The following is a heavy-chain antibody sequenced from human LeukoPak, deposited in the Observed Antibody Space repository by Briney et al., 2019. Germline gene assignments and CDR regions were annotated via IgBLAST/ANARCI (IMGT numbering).Heavy chain of an antibody. CDR2: ISYDGSNK. D-gene: IGHD3-16*02. CDR1: GFTFSGYP. V-gene: IGHV3-30-3*01. J-gene: IGHJ4*02. Sequence: GGSLRLPCAASGFTFSGYPIHWVRQAPGKGLEWVAVISYDGSNKYYADSVKGRFTISRDNSKNTLYLQMNSLRAEDTAVYYCARGRSRYDYVWGSYRSTYYFDYWGQGTLVTVSS. CDR3: ARGRSRYDYVWGSYRSTYYFDY.